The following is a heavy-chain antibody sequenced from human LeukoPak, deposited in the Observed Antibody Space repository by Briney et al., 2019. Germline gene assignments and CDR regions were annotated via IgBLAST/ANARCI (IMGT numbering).Heavy chain of an antibody. Sequence: PGESLKISCKGSGYSFTSYWIGWVRQMPGKGLEWMGIIYPGDSDTRYSPSFQGQVTISADKSISTAYLQWSSLKASDTAMYYCARHGLYSSGSAHYYYGMDVWGQGTTVTVSS. CDR2: IYPGDSDT. D-gene: IGHD6-19*01. CDR1: GYSFTSYW. J-gene: IGHJ6*02. V-gene: IGHV5-51*01. CDR3: ARHGLYSSGSAHYYYGMDV.